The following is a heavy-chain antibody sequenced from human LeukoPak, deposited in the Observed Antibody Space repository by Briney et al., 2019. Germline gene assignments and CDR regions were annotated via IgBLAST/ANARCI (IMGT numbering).Heavy chain of an antibody. J-gene: IGHJ4*02. CDR2: ISYDGSNK. V-gene: IGHV3-30-3*01. D-gene: IGHD4-17*01. Sequence: GGSLRLSCAASGLTFSSYAMHWVRQAPGKGLEWVAVISYDGSNKYYADSVKGRFTISRDNSKNTLYLQMNSLRAEDTAVYYCARDPTMTTVTGFDYWGQGTLVTVSS. CDR3: ARDPTMTTVTGFDY. CDR1: GLTFSSYA.